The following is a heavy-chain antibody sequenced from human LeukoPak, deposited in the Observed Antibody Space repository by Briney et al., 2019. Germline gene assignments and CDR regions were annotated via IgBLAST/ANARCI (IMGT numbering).Heavy chain of an antibody. J-gene: IGHJ4*02. CDR1: EYPFTSYA. D-gene: IGHD6-19*01. V-gene: IGHV1-3*04. CDR2: INTGNGNT. Sequence: ASVKVSCKASEYPFTSYAMHWVRQAPGQILEWMGWINTGNGNTKYSQKFQGRVTITRDTSASTAYMELSSLRSEDTAVYYCARDRSSSGWYIDYWGQGTLVTVSS. CDR3: ARDRSSSGWYIDY.